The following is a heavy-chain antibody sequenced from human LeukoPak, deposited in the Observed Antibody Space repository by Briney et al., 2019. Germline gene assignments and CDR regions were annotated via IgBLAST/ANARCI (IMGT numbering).Heavy chain of an antibody. CDR1: GYTFTVYY. CDR3: ARVGLTIFGVVSFAFDI. CDR2: INPNSGGT. D-gene: IGHD3-3*01. Sequence: ASVTVSCKASGYTFTVYYMHWVRQAPGQGLEWMGWINPNSGGTNYAQKFQGRVTMTRDTSISTAYMELSRLRSDDTAVYYCARVGLTIFGVVSFAFDIWGQGTMVTVSS. V-gene: IGHV1-2*02. J-gene: IGHJ3*02.